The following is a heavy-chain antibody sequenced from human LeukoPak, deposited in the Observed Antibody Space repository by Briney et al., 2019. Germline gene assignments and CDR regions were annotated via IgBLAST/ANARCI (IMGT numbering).Heavy chain of an antibody. J-gene: IGHJ3*02. CDR2: ISAYNGNT. V-gene: IGHV1-18*01. D-gene: IGHD2-8*01. Sequence: ASVKVSFKASGYTFSISGISWGRQAPGQRVERMGWISAYNGNTNYAQKLQGRVTMTTDTSTSTAYMELRSLRSDDTAVYYCARVAIVLRDAFDIWGQGTMVTVSS. CDR1: GYTFSISG. CDR3: ARVAIVLRDAFDI.